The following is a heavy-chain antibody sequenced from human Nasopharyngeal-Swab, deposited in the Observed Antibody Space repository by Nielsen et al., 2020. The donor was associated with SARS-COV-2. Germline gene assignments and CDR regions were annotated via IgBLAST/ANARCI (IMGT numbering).Heavy chain of an antibody. Sequence: GESLKISCAASGFTFSSYGMHWVRQAPGKGLEWVAVIWYDGSNKYYADSVKGRFTISRDNSKNTLYLQMNSLRAEDTAVYYCAREDYDILTGYYQDYYYYYGMDVWGQGITVTVSS. D-gene: IGHD3-9*01. J-gene: IGHJ6*02. V-gene: IGHV3-33*01. CDR2: IWYDGSNK. CDR3: AREDYDILTGYYQDYYYYYGMDV. CDR1: GFTFSSYG.